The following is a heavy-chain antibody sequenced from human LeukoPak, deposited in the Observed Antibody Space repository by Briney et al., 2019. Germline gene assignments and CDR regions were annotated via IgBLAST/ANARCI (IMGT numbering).Heavy chain of an antibody. Sequence: GGSLRLSCAASGFTFSRYWMHWVRQAPGKGLVWVSRINSDGSSTSYADSVKGRFTISRDNAKNSLYLQMNSLRAEDTAVYYCARSTFRYGPSDYWGQGTLVTVSS. CDR1: GFTFSRYW. J-gene: IGHJ4*02. CDR3: ARSTFRYGPSDY. CDR2: INSDGSST. D-gene: IGHD3-16*01. V-gene: IGHV3-74*01.